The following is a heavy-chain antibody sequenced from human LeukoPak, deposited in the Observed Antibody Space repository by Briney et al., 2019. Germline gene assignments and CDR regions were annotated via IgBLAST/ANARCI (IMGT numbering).Heavy chain of an antibody. Sequence: GRSLRLSCAAPGFTFSSYSMNWVRQAPEKGLEWVSYISSSSTKIYYADSVKGRFTVSRDNAKSSLFLQINSLRAEDTAVYYCAREPEPRGLNWFDPWGQGTLVTVSS. CDR3: AREPEPRGLNWFDP. CDR2: ISSSSTKI. CDR1: GFTFSSYS. J-gene: IGHJ5*02. D-gene: IGHD5-12*01. V-gene: IGHV3-48*01.